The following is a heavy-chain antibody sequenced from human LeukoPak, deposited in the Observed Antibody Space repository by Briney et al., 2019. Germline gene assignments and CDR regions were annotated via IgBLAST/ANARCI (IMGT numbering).Heavy chain of an antibody. J-gene: IGHJ3*02. Sequence: SVKVSCKASGGTFSSYAISWVRQATGQGLEWMGGIIPIFGTANYAQKFQGRVTITADESTSTAYMELSSLRSEDTAVYYCARDPLAYCGGDCYSEAFDIWGQGTMVTVSS. CDR1: GGTFSSYA. D-gene: IGHD2-21*02. CDR2: IIPIFGTA. CDR3: ARDPLAYCGGDCYSEAFDI. V-gene: IGHV1-69*13.